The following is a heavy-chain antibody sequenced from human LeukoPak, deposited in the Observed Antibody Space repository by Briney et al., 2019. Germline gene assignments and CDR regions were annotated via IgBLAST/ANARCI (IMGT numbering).Heavy chain of an antibody. Sequence: SGTLSLTCAVSGASITNDNWWSWVRQTPGKDLEWIGEIYYSGSTSYNPSLKNRVTISVDKSNNRFSLRLTSVTAADTAMYYCAANGWYCLDHWGQGALVTVSS. CDR3: AANGWYCLDH. J-gene: IGHJ1*01. CDR2: IYYSGST. D-gene: IGHD6-19*01. CDR1: GASITNDNW. V-gene: IGHV4-4*02.